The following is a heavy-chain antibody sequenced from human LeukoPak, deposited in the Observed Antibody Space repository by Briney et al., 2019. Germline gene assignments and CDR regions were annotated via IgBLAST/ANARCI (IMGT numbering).Heavy chain of an antibody. CDR3: ARIISSGYNYGMDV. CDR2: ISAYNGNT. Sequence: ASVKVSCKASGYTFTSYGISWVRQAPGQGLEWMGWISAYNGNTNFAQKLQGRVTMTTDTSTSTAYMDLRSLRSDDTAVYYCARIISSGYNYGMDVWGQGTTVTVSS. CDR1: GYTFTSYG. V-gene: IGHV1-18*01. D-gene: IGHD3-22*01. J-gene: IGHJ6*02.